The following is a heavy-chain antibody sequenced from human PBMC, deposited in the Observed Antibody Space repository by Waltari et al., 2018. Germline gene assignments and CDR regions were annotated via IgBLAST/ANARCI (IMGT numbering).Heavy chain of an antibody. J-gene: IGHJ2*01. CDR3: ARGARRTTVTTGWWYFDL. V-gene: IGHV3-74*01. CDR2: SDMDGSRT. D-gene: IGHD4-17*01. CDR1: GFTYSMYW. Sequence: EVQLVESGGGLVQTGGSLRLSCAASGFTYSMYWMQWVRQAPGKGLVLISLSDMDGSRTSYADSVKGRFTISKDNAKNTVYLQMNSLRAEDTAIYYCARGARRTTVTTGWWYFDLWGRGTLVTVSS.